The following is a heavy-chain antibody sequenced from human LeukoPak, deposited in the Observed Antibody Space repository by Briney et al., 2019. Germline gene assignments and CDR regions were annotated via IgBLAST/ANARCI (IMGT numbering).Heavy chain of an antibody. CDR1: WSSHKGNY. D-gene: IGHD3-10*01. CDR3: AREGAYGSGSYEH. Sequence: PGGSLRLSWAVSWSSHKGNYMSWVRQAPGQGQEWGLIIYSGESTYYADSVKGRFTISRDHSKNTLYLQMNRLRVEDTAVYYCAREGAYGSGSYEHWGQGTLVTVAS. V-gene: IGHV3-53*01. CDR2: IYSGEST. J-gene: IGHJ4*02.